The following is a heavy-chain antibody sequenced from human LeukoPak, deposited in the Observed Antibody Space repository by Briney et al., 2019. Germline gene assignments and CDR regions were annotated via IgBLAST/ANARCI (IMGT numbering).Heavy chain of an antibody. Sequence: SETLSLTCNVSGESISSHYWSWTRQSPGKGLEWIGYITNSGTTKFNPSLKSRVTISRDTSKNQISLRLSSVTAADTAVYYCARGLDYGDYFDYWGQGTLVTVSS. CDR2: ITNSGTT. J-gene: IGHJ4*02. D-gene: IGHD4-17*01. V-gene: IGHV4-59*11. CDR1: GESISSHY. CDR3: ARGLDYGDYFDY.